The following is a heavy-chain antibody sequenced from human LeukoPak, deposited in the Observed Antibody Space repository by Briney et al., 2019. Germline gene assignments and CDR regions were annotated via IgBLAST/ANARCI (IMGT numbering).Heavy chain of an antibody. D-gene: IGHD3-22*01. CDR2: ISSSSSYI. Sequence: PGGSLRLSCAASGFTFSSYSMNWVRQAPGKGLEWVSSISSSSSYIYYADSVKGRFTISRDNSKNTLYLQMNSLRAEDTAVYYCAKDAYGSTMITSFQHWGQGTLVTVSS. CDR1: GFTFSSYS. J-gene: IGHJ1*01. CDR3: AKDAYGSTMITSFQH. V-gene: IGHV3-21*04.